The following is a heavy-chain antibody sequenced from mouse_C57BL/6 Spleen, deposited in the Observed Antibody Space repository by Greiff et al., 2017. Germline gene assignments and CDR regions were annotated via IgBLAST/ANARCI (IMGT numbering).Heavy chain of an antibody. CDR2: IYPGDGDT. CDR3: ARGEAGLAY. D-gene: IGHD3-1*01. J-gene: IGHJ3*01. V-gene: IGHV1-82*01. CDR1: GYAFSSSW. Sequence: VQLQQSGPELVKPGASVKISCKASGYAFSSSWMNWVKQRPGTGLEWSGRIYPGDGDTNYNGKFKGQATLTADKSYSTAYLQLSSLTSEDSSVYFCARGEAGLAYWVHGALVTVSA.